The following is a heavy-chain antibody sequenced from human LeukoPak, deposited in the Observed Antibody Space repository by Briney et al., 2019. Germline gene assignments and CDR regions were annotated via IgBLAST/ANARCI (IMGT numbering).Heavy chain of an antibody. V-gene: IGHV3-30*18. CDR1: GFTFSSYG. J-gene: IGHJ4*02. CDR3: AKEGNYGGKMLLEY. D-gene: IGHD4-23*01. CDR2: ISYDGSNK. Sequence: PGRSLRLSCAASGFTFSSYGMHWVRQAPGKGLEWVAVISYDGSNKYYADSVKGRFTISRDNSKNTLYLQMNSLRAEDTAVYYRAKEGNYGGKMLLEYWGQGTLVTVSS.